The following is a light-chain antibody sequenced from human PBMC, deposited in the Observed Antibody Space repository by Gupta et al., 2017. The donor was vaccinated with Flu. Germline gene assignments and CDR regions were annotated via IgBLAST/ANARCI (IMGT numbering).Light chain of an antibody. CDR1: QSVRSF. V-gene: IGKV3-15*01. CDR3: QQDNNCPCT. CDR2: DAS. J-gene: IGKJ1*01. Sequence: EIVLTQSPATLSVSPGERATLFCRASQSVRSFLAWYQQKPGQAPRLLISDASTRATGIPARFSDGGSGTEFTLTISNLQSEDYAVYYCQQDNNCPCTFGQGTKAEIK.